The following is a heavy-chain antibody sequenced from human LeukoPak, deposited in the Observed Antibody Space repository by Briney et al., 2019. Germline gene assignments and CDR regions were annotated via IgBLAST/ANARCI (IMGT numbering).Heavy chain of an antibody. CDR3: AKDKELASGSYYDY. CDR2: ISGSGGST. Sequence: ETLSLTCTVSGGSISSGGYYCSWIRQAPGKGLEWVSAISGSGGSTYYADSVKGRFTISRDNSKNTLYLQMNSLRAEDTAVYNCAKDKELASGSYYDYWGQGTLVTVSS. V-gene: IGHV3-23*01. D-gene: IGHD1-26*01. J-gene: IGHJ4*02. CDR1: GGSISSGGYY.